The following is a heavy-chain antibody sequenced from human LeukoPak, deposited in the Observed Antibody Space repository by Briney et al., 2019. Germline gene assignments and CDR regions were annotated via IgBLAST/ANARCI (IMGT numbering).Heavy chain of an antibody. Sequence: GGSLRLSCAASGFTVSSNYMSWVRQAPGKGLEWVSVIYSGGSTYYADSVKGRFTISRDNAKNSLYLQMNSLRAEDTAVYYCARARDGYKHFDYWGQGTLVTVSS. CDR1: GFTVSSNY. D-gene: IGHD5-24*01. CDR3: ARARDGYKHFDY. J-gene: IGHJ4*02. CDR2: IYSGGST. V-gene: IGHV3-53*01.